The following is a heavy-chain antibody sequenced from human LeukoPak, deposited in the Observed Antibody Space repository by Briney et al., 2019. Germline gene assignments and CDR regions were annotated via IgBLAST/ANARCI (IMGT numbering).Heavy chain of an antibody. CDR1: GGSFSGYY. Sequence: PSETLSLTCAVYGGSFSGYYWSWIRQPPGKGLEWMGEINHSGSTKYNPHLKSRVTISVDTSKNQFSLKLSSVTAADTAVYYCARGLRSPPRANMVRGVHYYYYGMDVWGQGTTVAVSS. D-gene: IGHD3-10*01. J-gene: IGHJ6*02. V-gene: IGHV4-34*01. CDR2: INHSGST. CDR3: ARGLRSPPRANMVRGVHYYYYGMDV.